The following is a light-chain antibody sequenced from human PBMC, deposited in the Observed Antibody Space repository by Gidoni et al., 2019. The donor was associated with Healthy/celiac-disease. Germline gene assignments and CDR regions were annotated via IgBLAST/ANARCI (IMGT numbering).Light chain of an antibody. CDR2: WAS. J-gene: IGKJ2*01. CDR1: QSVLYSSNNKNY. CDR3: QQYYRTPPT. V-gene: IGKV4-1*01. Sequence: VSLGERATINCKSSQSVLYSSNNKNYLAWYQQKPGQPPKLLIYWASTRESGVPDRFSGSGSGTDFTLTISSLQAEDVAVYYCQQYYRTPPTFGQGTKLEIK.